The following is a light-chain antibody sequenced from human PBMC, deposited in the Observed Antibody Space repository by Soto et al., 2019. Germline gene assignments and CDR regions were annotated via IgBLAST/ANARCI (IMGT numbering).Light chain of an antibody. CDR3: QQAASLPYT. J-gene: IGKJ2*01. CDR2: AAS. CDR1: HDVTTY. V-gene: IGKV1-12*01. Sequence: DIQMTQFPSSVSASVGDRVTITCRASHDVTTYLAWYQQKPGKAPSLLISAASTLQSGVPSRFSGSGSGTDCTLTISSLQTEDFATYFCQQAASLPYTFGRGTKVEIK.